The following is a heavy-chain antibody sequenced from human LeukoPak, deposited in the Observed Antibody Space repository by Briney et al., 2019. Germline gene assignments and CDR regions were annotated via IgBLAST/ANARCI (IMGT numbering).Heavy chain of an antibody. CDR3: AKSGYSSSWCFRYFDY. J-gene: IGHJ4*02. CDR1: GFTFDDYT. CDR2: VSWDSTYT. V-gene: IGHV3-43*01. D-gene: IGHD6-13*01. Sequence: GGSLRLSCAASGFTFDDYTIHWVRHAPAPGLELVSLVSWDSTYTTYDNSVNDRFTISRDNRKNSLYLQMNSLRTEDTAVYYCAKSGYSSSWCFRYFDYWGQGTLVTVSS.